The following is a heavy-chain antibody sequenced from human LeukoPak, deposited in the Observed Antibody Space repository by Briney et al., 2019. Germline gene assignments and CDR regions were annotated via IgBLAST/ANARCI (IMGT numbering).Heavy chain of an antibody. CDR2: IIQDGTGT. J-gene: IGHJ4*02. CDR3: ATDDYRGLGY. D-gene: IGHD3-16*01. V-gene: IGHV3-74*01. CDR1: GITFRSYW. Sequence: GGSLRLXCAASGITFRSYWMHWVRQTPGKGLVWVSHIIQDGTGTFYADSVKGRFTISRDNAKNTLYLQMNNLRAEDTAVYYCATDDYRGLGYWGQGTLVTVSS.